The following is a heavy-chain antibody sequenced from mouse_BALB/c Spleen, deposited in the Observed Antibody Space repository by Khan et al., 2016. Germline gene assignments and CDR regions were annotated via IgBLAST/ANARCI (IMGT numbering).Heavy chain of an antibody. D-gene: IGHD1-1*01. CDR2: INPYNDGS. CDR3: ARKNYYVSSFYWYFDG. Sequence: VQLQQSGPELVKPGASVKMSCKASGYTFTSYIMHWVKQKPGQGLEWIGYINPYNDGSKYNEKFKGKATLTSDKSSSTAYMELSSLTSEDSAVYYCARKNYYVSSFYWYFDGWGAGTTVTVSS. V-gene: IGHV1S136*01. CDR1: GYTFTSYI. J-gene: IGHJ1*01.